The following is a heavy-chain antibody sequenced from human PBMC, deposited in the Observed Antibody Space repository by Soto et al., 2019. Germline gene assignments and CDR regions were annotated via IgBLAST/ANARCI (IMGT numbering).Heavy chain of an antibody. CDR1: GYTFTSYG. CDR3: ARGYSYAYCGGDWPIQPFDY. J-gene: IGHJ4*02. D-gene: IGHD2-21*02. CDR2: ISAYNGNT. Sequence: QVQLVQSGAEVKKPGASVKVSCKASGYTFTSYGISWVRQAPGQGLEWMGWISAYNGNTNYAQKLQGRVTMTTDTSTSTAYMELRSLRSDDTAVYYCARGYSYAYCGGDWPIQPFDYWGQGTLVTVSS. V-gene: IGHV1-18*01.